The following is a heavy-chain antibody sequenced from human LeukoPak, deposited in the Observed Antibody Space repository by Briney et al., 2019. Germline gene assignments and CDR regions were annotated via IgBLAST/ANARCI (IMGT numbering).Heavy chain of an antibody. D-gene: IGHD2-21*02. CDR2: IWHDRSDTYGSNK. CDR3: AKDGNCGGDCYGWFDP. Sequence: GKSLRLSCAASRFMFSRSDIHWVRQAPGKGLEWVAVIWHDRSDTYGSNKYYADSVKGRFTISRDNSKNTVYLQMNSLRVEDTAVYYCAKDGNCGGDCYGWFDPWGQGALVTVSS. V-gene: IGHV3-33*06. CDR1: RFMFSRSD. J-gene: IGHJ5*02.